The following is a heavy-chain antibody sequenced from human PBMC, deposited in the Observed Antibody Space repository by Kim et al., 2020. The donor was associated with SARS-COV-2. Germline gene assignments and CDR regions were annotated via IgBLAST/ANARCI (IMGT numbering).Heavy chain of an antibody. V-gene: IGHV1-2*02. CDR2: INPNSGVT. Sequence: ASVKVSCKASGYTFTGYYIHWVRQDPGQGPEWMGWINPNSGVTKYAQKFQGRVTMTRDTSISTAHMELSRLTSDDTAVYYCAREGFYDSRGPLDYWGQGTLVTVSS. J-gene: IGHJ4*02. D-gene: IGHD3-22*01. CDR3: AREGFYDSRGPLDY. CDR1: GYTFTGYY.